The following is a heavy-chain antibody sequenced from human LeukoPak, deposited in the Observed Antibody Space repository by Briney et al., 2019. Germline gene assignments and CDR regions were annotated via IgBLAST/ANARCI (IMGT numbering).Heavy chain of an antibody. CDR1: GFTFDDYG. D-gene: IGHD7-27*01. CDR3: ARAGDILLVSYFHFYGMDV. CDR2: ISSTSNYI. J-gene: IGHJ6*02. Sequence: GGSLRLSCAASGFTFDDYGMSWVRQAPGKGPEWVSSISSTSNYIYYAESVKGRFAVSRDNAKNSLYLQMNSLRADDTAVYYCARAGDILLVSYFHFYGMDVWGQGTTVIVSS. V-gene: IGHV3-21*01.